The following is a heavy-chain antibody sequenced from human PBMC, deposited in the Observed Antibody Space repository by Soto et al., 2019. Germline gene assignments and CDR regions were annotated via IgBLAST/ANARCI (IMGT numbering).Heavy chain of an antibody. CDR1: GFTFSNAW. CDR2: IKGEADGGTT. J-gene: IGHJ4*02. Sequence: AGSLRLSCAASGFTFSNAWMSWVRQAPGKVLEWVGRIKGEADGGTTDYATPVKGRITISRDHSKDTLYLQMNSLKTEDTAVYYCTTGLSNGYYNFDYWGQGT. D-gene: IGHD3-22*01. CDR3: TTGLSNGYYNFDY. V-gene: IGHV3-15*01.